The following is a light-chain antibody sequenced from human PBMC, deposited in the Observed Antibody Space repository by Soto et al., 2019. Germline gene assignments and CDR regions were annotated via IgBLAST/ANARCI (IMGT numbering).Light chain of an antibody. CDR3: QQNYSNPLT. V-gene: IGKV1-39*01. Sequence: DIQMTQSPSSLSASVGDRVTITCRASQSISSYLDWYQQKPGKAPNLLIYTASSLESGVPSRFSGSGSGTDFTLTISSLQPEDFATYYCQQNYSNPLTFGRGTKVEIK. CDR1: QSISSY. CDR2: TAS. J-gene: IGKJ4*01.